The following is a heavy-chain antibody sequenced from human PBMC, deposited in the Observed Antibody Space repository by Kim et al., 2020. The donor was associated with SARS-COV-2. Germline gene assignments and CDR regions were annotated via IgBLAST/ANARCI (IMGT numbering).Heavy chain of an antibody. J-gene: IGHJ4*02. CDR2: IKQDGSEK. CDR3: ARDGTRYSGSSRDFDY. CDR1: GFTFSSYW. V-gene: IGHV3-7*01. Sequence: GGSLRLSCAASGFTFSSYWMSWVRQAPGKGLEWVANIKQDGSEKYYVDSVKGRFTISRDNAKNSLYLQMNSLRAEDTAVYYCARDGTRYSGSSRDFDYWGQGTLVTVSS. D-gene: IGHD1-26*01.